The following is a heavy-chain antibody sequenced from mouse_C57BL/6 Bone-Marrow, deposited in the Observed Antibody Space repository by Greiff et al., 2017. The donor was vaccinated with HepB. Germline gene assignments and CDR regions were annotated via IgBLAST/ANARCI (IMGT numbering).Heavy chain of an antibody. V-gene: IGHV1-82*01. Sequence: VQLQQSGPELVKPGASVKISCKASGYAFSSSWMNWVKQRPGKGLEWIGRIYPGDGDTNYNGKFKGKATLTADKSSSTAYMQLSSLTSEDSAVYFCARDIYYDYDYAMDYWGQGTSVTVSS. J-gene: IGHJ4*01. CDR2: IYPGDGDT. CDR3: ARDIYYDYDYAMDY. CDR1: GYAFSSSW. D-gene: IGHD2-4*01.